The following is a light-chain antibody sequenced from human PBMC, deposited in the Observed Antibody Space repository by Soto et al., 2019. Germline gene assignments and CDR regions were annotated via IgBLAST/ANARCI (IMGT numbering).Light chain of an antibody. V-gene: IGLV2-23*02. Sequence: QSVLSQPASLSGSPGQSVTISCTGSSSDVGKSNLVSWYQRHPGKAPKLIIYEVRKRLSGISDRFSGSKSGATASLTISGLQAEDEADYYCCSYAKGSASYVFGRGTKLTVL. CDR1: SSDVGKSNL. CDR2: EVR. CDR3: CSYAKGSASYV. J-gene: IGLJ1*01.